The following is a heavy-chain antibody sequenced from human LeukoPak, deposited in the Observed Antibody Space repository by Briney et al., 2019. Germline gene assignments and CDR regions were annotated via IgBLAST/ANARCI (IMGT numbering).Heavy chain of an antibody. Sequence: ASVKVSCKAFGGTFTRYAIRWVRQAPRQGLERMGGIFPVFATAHYAQKFQGRDTITADESTRTAYMELSSLRSEDTAVYYCAIHSPRVTIFGAYWDVWGKGTTVTVSS. CDR3: AIHSPRVTIFGAYWDV. CDR2: IFPVFATA. D-gene: IGHD3-3*01. CDR1: GGTFTRYA. J-gene: IGHJ6*04. V-gene: IGHV1-69*13.